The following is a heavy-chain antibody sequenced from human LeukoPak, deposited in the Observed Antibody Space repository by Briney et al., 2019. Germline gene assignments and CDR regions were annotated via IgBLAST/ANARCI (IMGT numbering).Heavy chain of an antibody. CDR1: GFTFSDYY. V-gene: IGHV3-11*01. J-gene: IGHJ6*02. CDR2: ISSSGSTI. D-gene: IGHD3-9*01. Sequence: PGGSLRLSCAASGFTFSDYYMSWIRQAPGKGLEWVSYISSSGSTIYYADSVKGRFTISRDNAKNSLYLQMNSLRAEDTAVYYCARDRLRDIRCCGMDVWGQGTTVTVSS. CDR3: ARDRLRDIRCCGMDV.